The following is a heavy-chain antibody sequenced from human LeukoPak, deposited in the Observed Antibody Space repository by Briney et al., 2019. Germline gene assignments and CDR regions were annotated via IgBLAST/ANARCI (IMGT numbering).Heavy chain of an antibody. CDR3: ARDQSSGWFDP. D-gene: IGHD2-15*01. CDR1: GFTVSSNY. Sequence: GGSLRLSCAASGFTVSSNYMSWVRQAPGKGLEWASVIYSGGSTYYADSVKGRFTISRDNSKNTLYLQMNSLRAEDTAVYYCARDQSSGWFDPWGQGTLVTVSS. J-gene: IGHJ5*02. V-gene: IGHV3-53*01. CDR2: IYSGGST.